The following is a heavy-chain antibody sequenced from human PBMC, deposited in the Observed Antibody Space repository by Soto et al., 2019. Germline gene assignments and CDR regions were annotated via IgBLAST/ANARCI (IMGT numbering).Heavy chain of an antibody. Sequence: SETLSLTCAVSSGSISSGDYSWNRIRQPPGKDVEWIGYIFHSGSTYYNPSLRSRVTISVDRSKNQFSLKLSSVTAADTAVYYCARGIGVAAQGELDPWGQGTLVTVSS. CDR3: ARGIGVAAQGELDP. V-gene: IGHV4-30-2*01. CDR2: IFHSGST. J-gene: IGHJ5*02. D-gene: IGHD6-6*01. CDR1: SGSISSGDYS.